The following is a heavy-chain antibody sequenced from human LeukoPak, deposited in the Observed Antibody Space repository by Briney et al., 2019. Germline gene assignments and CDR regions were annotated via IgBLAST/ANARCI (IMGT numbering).Heavy chain of an antibody. CDR2: IYYSGST. Sequence: MPSETLSPTCTVSGGSISSSSYYWGWIRQPPGKGLEWIGSIYYSGSTYYNPSLKSRVTISVDTSKNQFSLKLSSVTAADTAVYYCARRHLVRGVINFDGNWFDPWGQGTLVTVSS. CDR1: GGSISSSSYY. J-gene: IGHJ5*02. V-gene: IGHV4-39*01. D-gene: IGHD3-10*01. CDR3: ARRHLVRGVINFDGNWFDP.